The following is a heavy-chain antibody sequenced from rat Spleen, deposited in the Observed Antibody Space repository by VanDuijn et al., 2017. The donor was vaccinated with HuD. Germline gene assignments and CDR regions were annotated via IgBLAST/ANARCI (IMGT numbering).Heavy chain of an antibody. CDR1: GFSLISYS. D-gene: IGHD1-9*01. V-gene: IGHV2-1*01. CDR2: IWGDGST. J-gene: IGHJ2*01. Sequence: QVQLKESGPGLVQPSQTLSLTCTVSGFSLISYSVNWVRQPPGKGLEWMGGIWGDGSTDYNSVVKSRLSISRDSAKSQVFLKGHRLQTDDTAIYFCTRQLCYGYNHFDYWGQGLMVTVSS. CDR3: TRQLCYGYNHFDY.